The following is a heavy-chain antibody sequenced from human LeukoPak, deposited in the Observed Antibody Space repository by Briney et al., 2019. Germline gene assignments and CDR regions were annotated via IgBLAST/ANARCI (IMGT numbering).Heavy chain of an antibody. Sequence: PSETLSLTCTVSGGSISSYYWSWIRQSPGKGLEWIGYSSYIGRNNYNPSLKSRVTISIDTSKSQFSLKLTSVNAADTAVYFCARSTGYSSTWELDSWGQGTLVTVSS. J-gene: IGHJ4*02. D-gene: IGHD6-13*01. CDR1: GGSISSYY. CDR3: ARSTGYSSTWELDS. CDR2: SSYIGRN. V-gene: IGHV4-59*01.